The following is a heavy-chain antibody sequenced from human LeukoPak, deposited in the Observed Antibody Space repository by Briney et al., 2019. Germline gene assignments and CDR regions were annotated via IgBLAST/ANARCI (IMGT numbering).Heavy chain of an antibody. J-gene: IGHJ4*02. CDR1: GYTFTPNY. V-gene: IGHV1-46*01. CDR3: ARGGSKNDYVWGSFTD. Sequence: ASVKVSCKASGYTFTPNYIHWVRQAPGQGLEWMGIINPNGGSTRYAQKFQGRVTTTRETSTSTVYMELSSLRSEDTAVYYCARGGSKNDYVWGSFTDWGQGTLVTVSS. D-gene: IGHD3-16*01. CDR2: INPNGGST.